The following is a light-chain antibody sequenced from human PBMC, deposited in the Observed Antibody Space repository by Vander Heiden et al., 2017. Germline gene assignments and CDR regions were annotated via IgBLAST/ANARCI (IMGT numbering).Light chain of an antibody. CDR3: QQYDSTPPCT. V-gene: IGKV4-1*01. CDR1: QSVLYSSNNKNY. J-gene: IGKJ2*02. Sequence: DIVMTQSPDSLAVFLGERATINCKSSQSVLYSSNNKNYLAWYQQKPGQPPKLLIYWASTRESGVPDRFSGSGSGTDFTLTISSLQAEDVAVYYCQQYDSTPPCTFGQGTKLEIK. CDR2: WAS.